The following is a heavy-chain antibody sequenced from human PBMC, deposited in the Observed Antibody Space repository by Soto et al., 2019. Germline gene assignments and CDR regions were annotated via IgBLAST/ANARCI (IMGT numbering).Heavy chain of an antibody. D-gene: IGHD2-15*01. CDR2: IDPNGGST. J-gene: IGHJ5*02. V-gene: IGHV1-46*01. CDR3: AREPENSLLDP. Sequence: QVQLVQSGAEVKKPGASVKVSCKASGYTFTDYSMSWARQVPGQGLQWMGIIDPNGGSTRYAQKFQGRVTMTRDTSTSTVYKELRSLRSEDTAVYYCAREPENSLLDPWGQGTLVTVSS. CDR1: GYTFTDYS.